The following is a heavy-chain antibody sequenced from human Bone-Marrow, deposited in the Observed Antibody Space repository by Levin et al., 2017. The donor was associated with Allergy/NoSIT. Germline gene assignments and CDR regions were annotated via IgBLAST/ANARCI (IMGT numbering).Heavy chain of an antibody. Sequence: ASVKVSCKASGYTFTGHYLHWVRQAPGQGPEWMGWINPDSGGIKYTEKFEGRVTMTRDTSISTAFMELARLTSDDTAVYYCARDFFDRQLGHTPDDWGQGTLVTVSS. V-gene: IGHV1-2*02. CDR1: GYTFTGHY. CDR2: INPDSGGI. CDR3: ARDFFDRQLGHTPDD. D-gene: IGHD6-6*01. J-gene: IGHJ4*02.